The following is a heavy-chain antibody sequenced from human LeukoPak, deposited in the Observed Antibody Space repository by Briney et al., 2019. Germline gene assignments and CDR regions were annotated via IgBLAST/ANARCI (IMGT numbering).Heavy chain of an antibody. CDR3: ARARYSSSWLLDY. V-gene: IGHV3-48*03. D-gene: IGHD6-13*01. CDR2: ISSSGSTI. Sequence: GGSLRLSCAASGFTFSSYEVNWVRQAPGKGLEWVSYISSSGSTIYYADSVKGRFTISRDNAKNSLYLQMNSLRAEDTAVYHCARARYSSSWLLDYWGQGTLVTVSS. CDR1: GFTFSSYE. J-gene: IGHJ4*02.